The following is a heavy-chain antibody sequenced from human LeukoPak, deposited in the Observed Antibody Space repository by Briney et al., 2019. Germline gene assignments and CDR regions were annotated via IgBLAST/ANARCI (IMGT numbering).Heavy chain of an antibody. V-gene: IGHV4-59*01. D-gene: IGHD5-18*01. CDR2: IYYSGST. CDR3: ARQGYSYGYYYYYGMDV. Sequence: SETLSLTCTVSGGSLSSYYWSWIREPPGKGLGWIGYIYYSGSTNYNPSLKSPVTISVDTSKNQFSLKLSSVTAADTAVYYCARQGYSYGYYYYYGMDVWGQGTTVTVSS. CDR1: GGSLSSYY. J-gene: IGHJ6*02.